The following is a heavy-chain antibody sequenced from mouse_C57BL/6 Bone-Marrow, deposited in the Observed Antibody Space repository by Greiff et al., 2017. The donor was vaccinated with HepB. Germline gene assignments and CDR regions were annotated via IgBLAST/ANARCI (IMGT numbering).Heavy chain of an antibody. V-gene: IGHV10-3*01. CDR3: VSELGSYWYFDV. D-gene: IGHD4-1*01. J-gene: IGHJ1*03. CDR1: GFTFNTYA. Sequence: EVQGVESGGGLVQPKGSLKLSCAASGFTFNTYAMHWVRQAPGKGLEWVARIRSKSSNYATYYADSVKDRFTISRDDSQSMLYLQMNNLKTEDTAMYYCVSELGSYWYFDVWGTGTTVTVSS. CDR2: IRSKSSNYAT.